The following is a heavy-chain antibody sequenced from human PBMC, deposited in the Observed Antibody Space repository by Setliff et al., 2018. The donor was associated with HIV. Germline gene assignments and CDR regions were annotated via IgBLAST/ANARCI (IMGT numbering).Heavy chain of an antibody. CDR2: IYTSGTT. V-gene: IGHV4-4*08. Sequence: SETLSLTCTVSGVSISGYYWSWIRQPPGKGLEWIGYIYTSGTTSYNPSLKSRVTISVDTSKNQFSLKVNSVTAADTAVYYCARLRGLNLEPFDYWGQGTLVTVSS. CDR3: ARLRGLNLEPFDY. J-gene: IGHJ4*02. CDR1: GVSISGYY. D-gene: IGHD1-1*01.